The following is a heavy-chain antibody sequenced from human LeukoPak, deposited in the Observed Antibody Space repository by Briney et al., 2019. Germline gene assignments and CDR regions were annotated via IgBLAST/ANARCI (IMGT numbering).Heavy chain of an antibody. J-gene: IGHJ4*02. CDR2: IYYSGST. Sequence: SETLSLTCTVSGGSISSSSYYWGWIRQPPGKGLEWIGSIYYSGSTYYNPSLKSRVTISVDTSKNQSSLKLSSVTAADTAVYYCARDSSGYYRIDYWGQGTLVTVSS. CDR3: ARDSSGYYRIDY. V-gene: IGHV4-39*02. D-gene: IGHD3-22*01. CDR1: GGSISSSSYY.